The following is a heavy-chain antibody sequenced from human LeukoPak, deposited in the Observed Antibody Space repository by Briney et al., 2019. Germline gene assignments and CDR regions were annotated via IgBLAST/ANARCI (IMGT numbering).Heavy chain of an antibody. Sequence: GGSLGLSCAASGFTFGKFPLHWVRQAPGKGLEWVAVISYDGNNKFYADSVKGRFTISRDNSKNTLYLQMSSLIPEDTAVYYCAREVSAGASFDYWGQGTLVTVSS. V-gene: IGHV3-30-3*01. D-gene: IGHD2-8*01. J-gene: IGHJ4*02. CDR1: GFTFGKFP. CDR2: ISYDGNNK. CDR3: AREVSAGASFDY.